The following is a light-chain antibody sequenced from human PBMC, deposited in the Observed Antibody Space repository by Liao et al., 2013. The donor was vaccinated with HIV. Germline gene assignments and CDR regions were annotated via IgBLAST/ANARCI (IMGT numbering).Light chain of an antibody. Sequence: SYELTQPPSVSVSPRQTATITCSGDKVGDKIVSWYQRKPGQSPEAVIYQNSRRPSGIPERFSGSNSGNTATLTISGTQPMDEADYYCQAWDRNTAIFGGGTKLTVL. CDR2: QNS. CDR3: QAWDRNTAI. CDR1: KVGDKI. V-gene: IGLV3-1*01. J-gene: IGLJ2*01.